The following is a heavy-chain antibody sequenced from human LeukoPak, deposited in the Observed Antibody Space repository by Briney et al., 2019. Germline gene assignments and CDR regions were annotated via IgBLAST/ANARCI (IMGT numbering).Heavy chain of an antibody. Sequence: GGSLRLSCAASGFTFSTYAMSWVRQAPGKGLEWVSALSGSGGTTYYADSVKGRFTISRVNSKNTLYLQMNSLRAEDTAVYYCAKIAAVAASPYYYYGMDVWGQGTTVTVSS. V-gene: IGHV3-23*01. D-gene: IGHD6-19*01. CDR1: GFTFSTYA. CDR3: AKIAAVAASPYYYYGMDV. CDR2: LSGSGGTT. J-gene: IGHJ6*02.